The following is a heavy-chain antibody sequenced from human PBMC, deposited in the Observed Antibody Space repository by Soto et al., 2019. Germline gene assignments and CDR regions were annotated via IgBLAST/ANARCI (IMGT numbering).Heavy chain of an antibody. J-gene: IGHJ5*02. D-gene: IGHD6-6*01. Sequence: KTSETLSLTCTVSGGSISSSTYYWDWIRHPPGKGLEWIGAMYYTGNKNYNPSLESRVTMSVDTSKNQFSLKLSSVTPTDTAVYYCARRSSSSLGSLFDPWGRGILVTVYS. CDR3: ARRSSSSLGSLFDP. CDR2: MYYTGNK. V-gene: IGHV4-39*01. CDR1: GGSISSSTYY.